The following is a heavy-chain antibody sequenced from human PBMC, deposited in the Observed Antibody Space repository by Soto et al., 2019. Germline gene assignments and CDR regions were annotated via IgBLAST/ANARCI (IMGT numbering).Heavy chain of an antibody. V-gene: IGHV4-59*01. CDR1: GGSISSYY. J-gene: IGHJ4*01. D-gene: IGHD6-25*01. Sequence: QVHLQESGPGLVKPSDTLSLTCTVSGGSISSYYWSWIRQPTGKGLEWIGYVFYTCITRYNPSLQSPATISGATSRNQFSLNLMSVTAADTAVYYCAKWGAAAGTTWGQGILVNVSP. CDR3: AKWGAAAGTT. CDR2: VFYTCIT.